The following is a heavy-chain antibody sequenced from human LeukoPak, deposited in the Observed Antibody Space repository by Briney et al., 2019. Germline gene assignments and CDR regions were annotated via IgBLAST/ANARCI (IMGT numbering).Heavy chain of an antibody. Sequence: ASVKDSCKASGYTFTSYYMHWVRQAPGQGLEWMGIINPSGGSTSYAQKFQGRVTMTRDTSTSTVYMELSSLRSEDTAVYYCARDRGGDYGRGRYYYYYYMDVWGKGTTVTVSS. CDR3: ARDRGGDYGRGRYYYYYYMDV. CDR2: INPSGGST. CDR1: GYTFTSYY. V-gene: IGHV1-46*01. D-gene: IGHD4-17*01. J-gene: IGHJ6*03.